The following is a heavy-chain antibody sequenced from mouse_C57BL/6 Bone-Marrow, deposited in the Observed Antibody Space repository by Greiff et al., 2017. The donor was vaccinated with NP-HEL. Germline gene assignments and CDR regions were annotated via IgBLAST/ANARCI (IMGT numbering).Heavy chain of an antibody. D-gene: IGHD2-3*01. Sequence: EVQLQQSGAELVRPGASVKLSCTASGFNIKDDYMHWVKQRPEQGLEWIGWIDPENGDTEYASKFQGKATITADTSSNTAYLQLSSLTSEDTAVYYCTTWSYDGYYPFAYWGQGTLVTVSA. CDR2: IDPENGDT. J-gene: IGHJ3*01. CDR3: TTWSYDGYYPFAY. V-gene: IGHV14-4*01. CDR1: GFNIKDDY.